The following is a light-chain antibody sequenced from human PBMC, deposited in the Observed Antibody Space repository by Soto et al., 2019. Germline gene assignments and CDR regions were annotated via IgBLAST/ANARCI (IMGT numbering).Light chain of an antibody. V-gene: IGLV2-14*01. CDR1: SSDIGDYDY. CDR2: DVT. CDR3: CSYTDIALDVV. J-gene: IGLJ2*01. Sequence: QSALTQPASVSGSLGQWITISCTGTSSDIGDYDYVSWYQHLPGKAPKLLIFDVTHRPSGVSDRFSGSKSGNTASLTISGVRPEDEADYYCCSYTDIALDVVFGGGTKLTVL.